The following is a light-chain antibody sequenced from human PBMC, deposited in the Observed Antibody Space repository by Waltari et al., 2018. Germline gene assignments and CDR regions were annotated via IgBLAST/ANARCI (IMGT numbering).Light chain of an antibody. CDR2: KDN. J-gene: IGLJ1*01. V-gene: IGLV3-25*03. CDR1: ALPNQY. Sequence: SYELTQPPSVSVSPGQTARIPCSATALPNQYGNWYQQKPGQAPVVVIYKDNKRPSGIPERFSGSSSGTTVTLTISGVQAEDEADYYCQSADSSGSYEVFGTGTKVSVL. CDR3: QSADSSGSYEV.